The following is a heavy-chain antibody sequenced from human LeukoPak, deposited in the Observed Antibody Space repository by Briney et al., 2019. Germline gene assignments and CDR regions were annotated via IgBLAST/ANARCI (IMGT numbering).Heavy chain of an antibody. Sequence: GGSLRLSCAASGFTFSDYYMSWIRQAPGKGLEWVSSISTSSLCIYYADSVKGRFTISRDNAKNSLYLQMNSLRAEDMALYYCAKAYSSSWYSPTPFDYWGQGTLVTVSS. J-gene: IGHJ4*02. CDR1: GFTFSDYY. V-gene: IGHV3-11*05. CDR2: ISTSSLCI. D-gene: IGHD6-13*01. CDR3: AKAYSSSWYSPTPFDY.